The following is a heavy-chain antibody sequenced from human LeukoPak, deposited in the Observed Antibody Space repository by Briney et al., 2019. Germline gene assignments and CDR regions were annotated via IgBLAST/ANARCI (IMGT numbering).Heavy chain of an antibody. CDR1: GYTFTGYY. Sequence: ASVKVSCKASGYTFTGYYMHWVRQAPGQGLEWMGWINPNSGGTNYAQKFQGRVTMTRDTSISTAYMELSRLRSDDTAVYYCAREELWCGVLSCVDYWGQGILVTVSS. J-gene: IGHJ4*02. CDR2: INPNSGGT. D-gene: IGHD3-10*01. CDR3: AREELWCGVLSCVDY. V-gene: IGHV1-2*02.